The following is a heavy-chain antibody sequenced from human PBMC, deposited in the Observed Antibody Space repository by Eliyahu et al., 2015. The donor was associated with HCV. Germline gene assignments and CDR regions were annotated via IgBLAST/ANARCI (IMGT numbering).Heavy chain of an antibody. CDR1: XFXFSSYS. V-gene: IGHV3-21*01. D-gene: IGHD4-23*01. Sequence: EVQLVESGGGLVKPGGSLRLSCAXSXFXFSSYSMNWVRQAPGKGLEWVXSISSSSSYIYYADSVKGRFTISRDNAKNSLYLQMNSLRAEDTAVYYCARIGGAADYWGQGTLVTVSX. CDR2: ISSSSSYI. J-gene: IGHJ4*02. CDR3: ARIGGAADY.